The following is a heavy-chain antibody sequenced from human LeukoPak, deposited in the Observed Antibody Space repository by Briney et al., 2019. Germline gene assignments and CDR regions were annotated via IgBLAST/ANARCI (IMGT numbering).Heavy chain of an antibody. V-gene: IGHV4-39*01. J-gene: IGHJ4*02. CDR2: IYYSGST. CDR1: GGSISSSSYY. Sequence: SETLSLTCTVSGGSISSSSYYWGWIRQPPGKGLGWIGSIYYSGSTYYNPSLKSRVTISVDTSKNQFSLKLSSVTAADTAVYYCARQRKWQPYYFDYWGQGTLVTVSS. D-gene: IGHD5-12*01. CDR3: ARQRKWQPYYFDY.